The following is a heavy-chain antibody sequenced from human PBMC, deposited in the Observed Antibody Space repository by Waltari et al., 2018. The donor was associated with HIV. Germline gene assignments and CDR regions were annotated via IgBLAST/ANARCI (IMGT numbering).Heavy chain of an antibody. CDR1: GGSITSGSYY. CDR3: ARGLDILTGYYHWFSDL. CDR2: VRISGRA. Sequence: VQLQDSRPGLVRPSQPLSLTGSVSGGSITSGSYYWLWIRQPAGKGLEWIGRVRISGRANYHPALRSRVTMSLDTSKNQFSLQLSSVTAADTAVYYCARGLDILTGYYHWFSDLWGRGTLVTVSS. V-gene: IGHV4-61*02. J-gene: IGHJ2*01. D-gene: IGHD3-9*01.